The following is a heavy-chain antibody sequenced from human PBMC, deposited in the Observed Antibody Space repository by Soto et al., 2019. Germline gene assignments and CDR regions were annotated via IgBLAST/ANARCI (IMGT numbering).Heavy chain of an antibody. J-gene: IGHJ4*02. CDR1: GYSVSANSAA. V-gene: IGHV6-1*01. CDR2: TYFRSKWYN. D-gene: IGHD6-19*01. CDR3: ARAWGSGWYLAY. Sequence: QVQLQQSGPVLVKPSQTLSLTCAISGYSVSANSAAWNWIRQSPSRGLEWLGRTYFRSKWYNDYAVSVESRITITPDTPKNQFSLQLNSVNAADTAVYYCARAWGSGWYLAYWGQATLVTVSS.